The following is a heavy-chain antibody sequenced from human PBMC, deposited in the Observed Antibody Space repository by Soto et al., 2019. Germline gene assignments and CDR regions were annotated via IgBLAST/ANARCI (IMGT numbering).Heavy chain of an antibody. J-gene: IGHJ4*02. D-gene: IGHD3-3*01. CDR3: ATRASGFFEH. CDR2: VSGSGGNT. V-gene: IGHV3-23*01. Sequence: EVQLLESGGGLVQPGGSLRLSCAASGFALSSYAMSWVRQAPGKGLEWVSTVSGSGGNTYYADSVKARFTISRDNSKNMLYLQMNSLGAEDTAVYYCATRASGFFEHWGQGTPVTVSS. CDR1: GFALSSYA.